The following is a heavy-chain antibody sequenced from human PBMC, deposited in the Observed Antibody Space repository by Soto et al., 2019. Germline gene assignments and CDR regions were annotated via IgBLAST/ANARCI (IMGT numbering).Heavy chain of an antibody. V-gene: IGHV2-5*01. CDR1: GFSLRTSGVG. J-gene: IGHJ5*02. Sequence: SGPTLVNPTQTLTLTCIFSGFSLRTSGVGVGWIRQPPGKALEWLGFIYWNDDKRYSPSLKSRLTITRDTSKNQVVLTMTNMDPVDTATYYCAKSGSSGWYGWFDPWGQGTLVTVSS. CDR3: AKSGSSGWYGWFDP. CDR2: IYWNDDK. D-gene: IGHD6-19*01.